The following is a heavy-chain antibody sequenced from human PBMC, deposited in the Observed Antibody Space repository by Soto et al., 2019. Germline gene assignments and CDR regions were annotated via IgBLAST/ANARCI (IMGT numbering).Heavy chain of an antibody. D-gene: IGHD3-9*01. CDR2: MNPNSGNT. CDR1: GYTFTSYD. J-gene: IGHJ6*03. Sequence: GASVKVSCKASGYTFTSYDINWVRQATGQGLEWMGWMNPNSGNTGYAQKFQGRVTMTRNTSISTAYMELSSLRSEDAAVYYCARVNYDILTNYYYYKDVWGKGTTVTVSS. V-gene: IGHV1-8*01. CDR3: ARVNYDILTNYYYYKDV.